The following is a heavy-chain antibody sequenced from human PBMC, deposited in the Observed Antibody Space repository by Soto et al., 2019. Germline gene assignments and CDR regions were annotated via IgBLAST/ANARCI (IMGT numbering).Heavy chain of an antibody. J-gene: IGHJ4*02. CDR1: GFTFSSYW. Sequence: EVQLVESGGGLVQPGGSLRLSCAASGFTFSSYWMSWVRQAPGKGLEWVANIKQDGSEKYYVDSVKGRFTISRDNAKNSLYLQMNSLRAEDTAVYYCARDLWRLSGSGTAYWGQGTLVTVSS. CDR3: ARDLWRLSGSGTAY. CDR2: IKQDGSEK. D-gene: IGHD3-10*01. V-gene: IGHV3-7*03.